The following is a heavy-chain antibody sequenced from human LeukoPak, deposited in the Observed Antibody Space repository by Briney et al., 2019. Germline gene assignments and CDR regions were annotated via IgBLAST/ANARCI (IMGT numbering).Heavy chain of an antibody. D-gene: IGHD6-19*01. CDR3: ARGDSGDWSFDP. CDR1: GFTFSSYS. V-gene: IGHV3-21*01. Sequence: GGSLRLSCAASGFTFSSYSMNWVRQAPGKGLEWVSSISSSSSYIYYADSVKGRFTISRDNAKNSLYLQMNSLRAEDTAVYFCARGDSGDWSFDPWDQGTLVTVSS. CDR2: ISSSSSYI. J-gene: IGHJ5*02.